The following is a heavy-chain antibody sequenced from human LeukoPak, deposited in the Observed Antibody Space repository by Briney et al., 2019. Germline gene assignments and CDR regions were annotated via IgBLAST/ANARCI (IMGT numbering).Heavy chain of an antibody. J-gene: IGHJ6*02. Sequence: GGSLRLSCAASGFTFSSYSMNWVRQAPGKGLEWVSPISSSSSYIYYADSVKGRFTISRDNAKNSLYLQMNSLRAEDTAVYYCAGDCSGGSCYPTYYYGMDVWGQGTLVTVSS. D-gene: IGHD2-15*01. CDR1: GFTFSSYS. CDR3: AGDCSGGSCYPTYYYGMDV. CDR2: ISSSSSYI. V-gene: IGHV3-21*01.